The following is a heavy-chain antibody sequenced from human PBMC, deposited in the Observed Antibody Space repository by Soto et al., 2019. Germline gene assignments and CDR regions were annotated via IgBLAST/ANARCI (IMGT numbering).Heavy chain of an antibody. CDR3: AREREYKSGSYFHTGYFDY. D-gene: IGHD1-26*01. CDR1: GGSFSGYY. Sequence: SETLSLTCAVYGGSFSGYYWSWIRQPPGKGLEWIGEINHSGSTNYNPSLKSRVTISVDTSKNQFSLKLSSVTAADTAVYYCAREREYKSGSYFHTGYFDYWGQGTLVTAPQ. CDR2: INHSGST. J-gene: IGHJ4*02. V-gene: IGHV4-34*01.